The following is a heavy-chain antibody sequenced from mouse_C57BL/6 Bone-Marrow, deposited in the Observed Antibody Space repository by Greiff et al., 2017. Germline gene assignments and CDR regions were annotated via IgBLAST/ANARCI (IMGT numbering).Heavy chain of an antibody. Sequence: EVQLQQSGAELVRPGASVKLSCTASGFNIKDDYMHWVKQRPEQGLEWIGWIDPENGDTEYASKFQGKATITSDTSSNAAYLQLSSLTSADTAVYYCTTSYFDYWGQGTTLTVSS. V-gene: IGHV14-4*01. CDR3: TTSYFDY. J-gene: IGHJ2*01. CDR2: IDPENGDT. CDR1: GFNIKDDY.